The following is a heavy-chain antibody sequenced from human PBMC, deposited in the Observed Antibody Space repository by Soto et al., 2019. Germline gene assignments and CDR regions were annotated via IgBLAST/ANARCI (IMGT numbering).Heavy chain of an antibody. CDR1: GGSISSYY. J-gene: IGHJ4*02. D-gene: IGHD6-19*01. V-gene: IGHV4-59*12. CDR2: IYYSGST. CDR3: ARFTTFLSIIAVAGPYFDF. Sequence: PSETLSLTCTVSGGSISSYYWSWIRQPPGKGLEWIGYIYYSGSTNYNPSLKSRVTISVDTSKNQFSLKLSSVTAADTAVYYCARFTTFLSIIAVAGPYFDFWGQGILVTVSS.